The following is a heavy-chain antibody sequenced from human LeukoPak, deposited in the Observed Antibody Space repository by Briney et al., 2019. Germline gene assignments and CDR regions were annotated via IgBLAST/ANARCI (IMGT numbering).Heavy chain of an antibody. J-gene: IGHJ6*02. V-gene: IGHV3-30*04. D-gene: IGHD3-3*01. CDR3: ARDRGEDTIFGVVPRYWGAYYYYYGMDV. Sequence: PGGSLRLSCAASGFTFSSYAMHWVRQAPGKGLEWVAVISYDGSNKYYADSVKGRFTISRDNSKNTLYLQMNSLRAEDTAVYYCARDRGEDTIFGVVPRYWGAYYYYYGMDVWGQGTTVTVSS. CDR1: GFTFSSYA. CDR2: ISYDGSNK.